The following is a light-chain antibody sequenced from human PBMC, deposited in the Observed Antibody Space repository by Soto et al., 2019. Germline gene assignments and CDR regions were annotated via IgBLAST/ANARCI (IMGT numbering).Light chain of an antibody. Sequence: DIQMTQSPSSLSASVGDRVTITCQASQDISNYLNWYQQKPGKAPKLLIYDASNLETGVPSRFSGSGSGTDFTFTISSLQPEDIATYYRQQYDNLPRGITFGQGTRLEIK. CDR3: QQYDNLPRGIT. CDR1: QDISNY. V-gene: IGKV1-33*01. J-gene: IGKJ5*01. CDR2: DAS.